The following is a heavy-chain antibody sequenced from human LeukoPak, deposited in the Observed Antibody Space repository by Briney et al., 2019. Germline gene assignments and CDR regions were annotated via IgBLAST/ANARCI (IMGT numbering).Heavy chain of an antibody. CDR2: IIPILGIA. Sequence: ASVKVSCKASGGTFSSYAISWVRQAPGQGLEWMGRIIPILGIANYAQKFQGRVTITADKSTSTAYMELSSLRSEDTAVYYCARAPLSGSPYYYGMDVWGQGTTVTVSS. CDR3: ARAPLSGSPYYYGMDV. V-gene: IGHV1-69*04. D-gene: IGHD1-26*01. J-gene: IGHJ6*02. CDR1: GGTFSSYA.